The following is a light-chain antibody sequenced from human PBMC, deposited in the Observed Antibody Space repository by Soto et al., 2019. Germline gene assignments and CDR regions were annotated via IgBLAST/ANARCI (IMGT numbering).Light chain of an antibody. CDR3: QQAYTFPIT. CDR1: HYIDSW. CDR2: DAS. Sequence: DIQMTQSPSSVSASVGDTVTITCRASHYIDSWLAWYQQKPGKAPKLLIYDASRLRTGVPSTFSGSRSGTDFTLTITELRPEDFATYYCQQAYTFPITFGQGTRLQIK. J-gene: IGKJ5*01. V-gene: IGKV1-12*01.